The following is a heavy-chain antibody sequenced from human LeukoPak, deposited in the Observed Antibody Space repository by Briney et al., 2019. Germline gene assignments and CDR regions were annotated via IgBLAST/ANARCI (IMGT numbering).Heavy chain of an antibody. J-gene: IGHJ3*02. CDR1: GFTFSDYY. D-gene: IGHD1-26*01. V-gene: IGHV3-11*04. CDR2: ISSSGNNM. CDR3: ARYRFVVGATDSFDI. Sequence: GGSLRLSCAASGFTFSDYYMSWIRQAPGKGLEWVAYISSSGNNMYYADSVKGRFTISRDNAKNSLYLQMNSLRAEDTALYYCARYRFVVGATDSFDIWGQGTMVTVSS.